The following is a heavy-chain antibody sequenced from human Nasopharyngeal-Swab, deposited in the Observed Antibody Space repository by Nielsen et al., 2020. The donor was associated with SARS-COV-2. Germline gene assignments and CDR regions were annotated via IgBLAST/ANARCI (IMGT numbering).Heavy chain of an antibody. J-gene: IGHJ4*02. CDR3: TTDFYFDY. V-gene: IGHV3-73*01. Sequence: GGSLRLSCAASGFLFSGSAIHWVRQASGKGLEWVGRIGDKAHNYATTYGASMKGRFTISRDDSSNTAFLQMDSLKTEDTALYYCTTDFYFDYWGQGALVTVSS. CDR1: GFLFSGSA. CDR2: IGDKAHNYAT.